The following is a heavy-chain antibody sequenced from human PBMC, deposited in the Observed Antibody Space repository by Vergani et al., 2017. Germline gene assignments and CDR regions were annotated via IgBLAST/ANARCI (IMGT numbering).Heavy chain of an antibody. CDR1: GCSISSYY. V-gene: IGHV4-59*01. D-gene: IGHD1-14*01. CDR3: ARTRTRGGAFDI. CDR2: IYYSGST. Sequence: QVQLQESGPGLVKPSETLSLTCTVSGCSISSYYWSWIRQPPGKGLEWIGYIYYSGSTNYNPSLKSRVTISVDTSKNQFSLKLSSVTAADTAVYYCARTRTRGGAFDIWGQGTMVTVSS. J-gene: IGHJ3*02.